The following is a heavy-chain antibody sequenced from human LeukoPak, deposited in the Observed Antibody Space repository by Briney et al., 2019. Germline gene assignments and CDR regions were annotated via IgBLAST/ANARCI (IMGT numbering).Heavy chain of an antibody. Sequence: SETLSLTCTVSGGSISSYYWSWIRQPPGKGLEWIGFIYYSGSTNYSPSLKSRVTISVDTSKNQFSLKLTSVTAADTAVYYCARHGNGAFDIWGQGQWSPSLQ. V-gene: IGHV4-59*08. D-gene: IGHD1-1*01. CDR3: ARHGNGAFDI. CDR2: IYYSGST. CDR1: GGSISSYY. J-gene: IGHJ3*02.